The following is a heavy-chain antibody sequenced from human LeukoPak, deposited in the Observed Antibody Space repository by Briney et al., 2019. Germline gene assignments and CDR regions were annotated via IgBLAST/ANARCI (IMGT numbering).Heavy chain of an antibody. CDR3: ARDLENGWYLGE. CDR1: GGSFSGYY. Sequence: PSETLSLTCAVYGGSFSGYYWSWIRQPPGKGLEWIGEINHSGSTNYNPSLKSRVTISVDTSKNQFSLQLNSVTPEDTAVYYCARDLENGWYLGEWGQGTLVTVSS. CDR2: INHSGST. D-gene: IGHD6-19*01. J-gene: IGHJ4*02. V-gene: IGHV4-34*01.